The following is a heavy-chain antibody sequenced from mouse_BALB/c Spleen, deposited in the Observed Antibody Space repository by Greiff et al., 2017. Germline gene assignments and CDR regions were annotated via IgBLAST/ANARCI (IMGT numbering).Heavy chain of an antibody. CDR3: ARQDYYGSSWYFDV. J-gene: IGHJ1*01. CDR2: ISSGGGST. CDR1: GFAFSSYD. D-gene: IGHD1-1*01. Sequence: EVKLVESGGGLVKPGGSLKLSCAASGFAFSSYDMSWVRQTPEKRLEWVAYISSGGGSTYYPDTVKGRFTISRDNAKNTLYLQMSSLKSEDTAMYYCARQDYYGSSWYFDVWGAGTTVIVSS. V-gene: IGHV5-12-1*01.